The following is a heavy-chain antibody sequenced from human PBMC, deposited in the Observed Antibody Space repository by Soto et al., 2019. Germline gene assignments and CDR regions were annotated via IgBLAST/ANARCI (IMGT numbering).Heavy chain of an antibody. V-gene: IGHV3-23*01. CDR2: ISGSGGST. Sequence: GGSLRLSCAASGFTFSSYAMSWVRQAPGKGLEWVSAISGSGGSTYYADSVKGRFTISRDNSKNTLYLQMNSLRAEDTAVYYCAKSKKRSVTIFGVVTHTYYYYYGMDVWGQGTTVTVSS. CDR3: AKSKKRSVTIFGVVTHTYYYYYGMDV. CDR1: GFTFSSYA. J-gene: IGHJ6*02. D-gene: IGHD3-3*01.